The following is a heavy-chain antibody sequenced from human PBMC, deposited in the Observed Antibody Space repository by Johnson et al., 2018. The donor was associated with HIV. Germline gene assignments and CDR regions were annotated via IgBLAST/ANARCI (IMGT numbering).Heavy chain of an antibody. CDR3: VRRPFGAAPGADTFDI. CDR2: VFSGDNT. V-gene: IGHV3-66*01. Sequence: VQLVESGGGLIQPGGSLRLSCAASGFTFSDYYMSWVRQAPGKGLAWVSIVFSGDNTYYADSVKGRFTISRDNSKSTLYLQMNSLRAEDTAVYYCVRRPFGAAPGADTFDIWGQGTMVTVSS. D-gene: IGHD6-13*01. J-gene: IGHJ3*02. CDR1: GFTFSDYY.